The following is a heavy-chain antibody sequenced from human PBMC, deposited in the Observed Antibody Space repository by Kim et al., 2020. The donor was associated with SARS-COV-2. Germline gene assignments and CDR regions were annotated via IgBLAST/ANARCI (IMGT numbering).Heavy chain of an antibody. V-gene: IGHV1-69*13. CDR1: GGTFSSYA. CDR3: ARGGVGAIHDAFDI. Sequence: SVKVSCKASGGTFSSYAISWVRQAPGQGLEWMGGIIPIFGTANYAQKFQGRVTITADESTSTAYMELSSLRSEDTAVYYCARGGVGAIHDAFDIWGQGTMVTVSS. J-gene: IGHJ3*02. D-gene: IGHD1-26*01. CDR2: IIPIFGTA.